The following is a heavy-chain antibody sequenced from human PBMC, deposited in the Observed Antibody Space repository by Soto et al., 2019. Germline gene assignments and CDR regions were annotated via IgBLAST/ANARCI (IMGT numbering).Heavy chain of an antibody. Sequence: PGGSLRLSCAASGFSFGKYGTHWVRQAPGKGLEWVAVIWHDGSNKFYGDSVRGRFTLSRDNSRNTVYLQMNTLRVEDTALYYCARELAVAGPDDDALNIWGRGTMVTVSS. D-gene: IGHD6-19*01. J-gene: IGHJ3*02. CDR3: ARELAVAGPDDDALNI. CDR1: GFSFGKYG. CDR2: IWHDGSNK. V-gene: IGHV3-33*01.